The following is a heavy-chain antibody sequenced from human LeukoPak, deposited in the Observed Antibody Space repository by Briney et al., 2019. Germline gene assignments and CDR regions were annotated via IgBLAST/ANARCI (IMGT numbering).Heavy chain of an antibody. J-gene: IGHJ4*02. CDR2: IRSKANSYAT. CDR1: GFTFSGSA. Sequence: GGSLRLSCAASGFTFSGSAMHWVRQASGKGLEWVGRIRSKANSYATAYAASVKGRFTISRDDSKTTAYLQMNSLKTEDTAVYYCTRTYDFWSGYLYYFDYWGQGTLVTVSS. V-gene: IGHV3-73*01. CDR3: TRTYDFWSGYLYYFDY. D-gene: IGHD3-3*01.